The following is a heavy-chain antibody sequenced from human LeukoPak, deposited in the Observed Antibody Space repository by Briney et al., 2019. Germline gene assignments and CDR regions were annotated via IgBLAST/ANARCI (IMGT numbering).Heavy chain of an antibody. V-gene: IGHV3-66*01. CDR1: GFTVSGNY. D-gene: IGHD4-23*01. Sequence: GGSLRLSCAASGFTVSGNYMSWVRQAPGKGLEWVSIIDSAGRTSHADSVKGRFAMSRDNPKNTLYLQMNSLRAEDTAMYYCTRDSAPPTVAHYWGQGTLVTVSS. CDR3: TRDSAPPTVAHY. CDR2: IDSAGRT. J-gene: IGHJ4*02.